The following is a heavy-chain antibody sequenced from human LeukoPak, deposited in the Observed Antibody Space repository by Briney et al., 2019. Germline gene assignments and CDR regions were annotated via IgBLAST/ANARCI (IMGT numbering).Heavy chain of an antibody. CDR1: GGPISNQY. V-gene: IGHV4-59*11. CDR2: IYYRGST. J-gene: IGHJ4*02. Sequence: SSETLSLTCTVSGGPISNQYWSWMRQPTGKGLEWIGYIYYRGSTNHNRSLKSRVTMSVDTSKNQFSLKLSSVTAADTAVYYCARGLGWGYCNGGSCYFDYSGQGTLVTVSS. D-gene: IGHD2-15*01. CDR3: ARGLGWGYCNGGSCYFDY.